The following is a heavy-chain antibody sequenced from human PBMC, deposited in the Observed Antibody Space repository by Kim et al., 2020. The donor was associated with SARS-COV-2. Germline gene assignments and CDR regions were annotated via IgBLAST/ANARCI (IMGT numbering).Heavy chain of an antibody. CDR2: ISSSSSYI. Sequence: GGSLRLSCAASGFTFSSYSMNWVRQAPGKGLEWVSSISSSSSYIYYADSVKGRFTISRDNAKNSLYLQMNSLRAEDTAVYYCAREGGFGSIGRWFDPWGQGTLVTVSS. D-gene: IGHD3-10*01. CDR3: AREGGFGSIGRWFDP. CDR1: GFTFSSYS. J-gene: IGHJ5*02. V-gene: IGHV3-21*01.